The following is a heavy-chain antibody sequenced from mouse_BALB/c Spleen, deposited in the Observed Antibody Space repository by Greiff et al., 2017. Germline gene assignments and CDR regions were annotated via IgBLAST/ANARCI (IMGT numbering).Heavy chain of an antibody. Sequence: VQGVESGAELAKPGASVKMSCKASGYTFTSYWMHWVKQRPGQGLEWIGYINPSTGYTEYNQKFKDKATLTADKSSSTAYMQLSSLTSEDSAVYYCAREGTGTFAYWGQGTLVTVSA. V-gene: IGHV1-7*01. CDR1: GYTFTSYW. CDR2: INPSTGYT. D-gene: IGHD4-1*01. J-gene: IGHJ3*01. CDR3: AREGTGTFAY.